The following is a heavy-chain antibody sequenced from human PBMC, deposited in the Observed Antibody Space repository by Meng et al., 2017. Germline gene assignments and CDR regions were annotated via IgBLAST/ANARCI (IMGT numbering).Heavy chain of an antibody. Sequence: GESLKISCAASGFTFSSYAMHWVRQAPGKGLEWVAVISYDGSNKYYADSVKGRFTISRDNSKNTLYLQMNSLRAEDTAVYYCARVDGDYYIWGGFDDWGQGTLVTVSS. CDR1: GFTFSSYA. D-gene: IGHD4-17*01. J-gene: IGHJ4*01. CDR3: ARVDGDYYIWGGFDD. CDR2: ISYDGSNK. V-gene: IGHV3-30*01.